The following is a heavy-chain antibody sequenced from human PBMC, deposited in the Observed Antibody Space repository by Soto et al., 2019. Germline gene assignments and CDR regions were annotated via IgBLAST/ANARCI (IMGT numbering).Heavy chain of an antibody. CDR2: ISAYNGNT. V-gene: IGHV1-18*01. CDR3: ARVRAELGYCSGPSCLPYYYGMDV. D-gene: IGHD2-15*01. J-gene: IGHJ6*02. CDR1: GYTFTSYG. Sequence: QVQLVQSGAVVKKPGASVKVSCKASGYTFTSYGISWLRQAPRQGLEWMGWISAYNGNTEYAQKVQGRVTMTTDTSTSTVYMELRSLRSDDTAVYYCARVRAELGYCSGPSCLPYYYGMDVWGQGTTVTVSS.